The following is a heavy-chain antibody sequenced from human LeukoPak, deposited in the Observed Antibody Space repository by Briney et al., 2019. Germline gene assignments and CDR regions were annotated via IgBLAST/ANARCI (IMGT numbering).Heavy chain of an antibody. Sequence: SETLSLTCTVSGGSISSGGYYWSWIRQHPGKGLEWIGCIYYSGNTYYNPSLKSRVFISVDTSKNQFSLMLTSVTAADTAVYYCARGGRISNYPTWGQGTLVTVS. J-gene: IGHJ1*01. CDR1: GGSISSGGYY. V-gene: IGHV4-31*03. D-gene: IGHD4-11*01. CDR2: IYYSGNT. CDR3: ARGGRISNYPT.